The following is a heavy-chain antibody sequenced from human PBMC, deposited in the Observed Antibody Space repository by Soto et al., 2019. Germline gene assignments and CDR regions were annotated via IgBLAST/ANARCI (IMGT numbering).Heavy chain of an antibody. CDR2: ISAYNGNT. CDR1: GYTFTSYG. Sequence: QVQLVQAGAEVKKPWASVKVSCKASGYTFTSYGISWVRQAPGQGLAWMGWISAYNGNTNYAQKFQDRVTMTTDTSTSTAYMELRSLRSVGTAVYYFARDDKWLERHYFDYWGQGTLVTVSS. J-gene: IGHJ4*02. D-gene: IGHD6-19*01. CDR3: ARDDKWLERHYFDY. V-gene: IGHV1-18*04.